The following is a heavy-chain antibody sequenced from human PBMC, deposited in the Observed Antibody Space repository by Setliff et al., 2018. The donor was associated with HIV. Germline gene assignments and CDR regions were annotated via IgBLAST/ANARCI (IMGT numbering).Heavy chain of an antibody. CDR1: GFTFSSYG. CDR3: ARGGDLDV. J-gene: IGHJ6*04. V-gene: IGHV3-30*02. CDR2: IRYDGSNK. D-gene: IGHD3-16*01. Sequence: GESLKISCAASGFTFSSYGMHWVRQAPGKGLEWVAFIRYDGSNKYYADSVKGRFTISRDNAKNSLYLQMNSLRAEDTALYYCARGGDLDVWGKGTTVTVSS.